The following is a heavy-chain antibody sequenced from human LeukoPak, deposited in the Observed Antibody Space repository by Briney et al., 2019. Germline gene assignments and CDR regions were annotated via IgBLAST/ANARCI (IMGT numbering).Heavy chain of an antibody. CDR2: IYYSGST. V-gene: IGHV4-39*01. Sequence: PSETLSLTCTVSGGSISSSSYYWGWVRQPPGKGLEWIGSIYYSGSTYYNPSLKSRVTISVDTSKNQFSLKLSSVTAADTAVYYGASLYSNSWHDYWGQGTLVTVSS. CDR1: GGSISSSSYY. D-gene: IGHD6-13*01. J-gene: IGHJ4*02. CDR3: ASLYSNSWHDY.